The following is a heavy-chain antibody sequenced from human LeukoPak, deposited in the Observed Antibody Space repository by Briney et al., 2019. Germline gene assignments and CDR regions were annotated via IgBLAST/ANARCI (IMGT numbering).Heavy chain of an antibody. CDR2: INSDGSST. D-gene: IGHD3-9*01. CDR1: GFTFSSYW. V-gene: IGHV3-74*01. CDR3: ARTMNYDILTGYSGPFDY. Sequence: GGSLRLSCAASGFTFSSYWMHWVRQAPGKGLVWVSRINSDGSSTSYADSVKGRFTISRDNAKNTLYLQMNSLRAEDTAVYYCARTMNYDILTGYSGPFDYWGQGPLVTVSS. J-gene: IGHJ4*02.